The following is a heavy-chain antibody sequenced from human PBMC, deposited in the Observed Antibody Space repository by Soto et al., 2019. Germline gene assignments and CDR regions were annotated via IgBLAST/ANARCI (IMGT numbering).Heavy chain of an antibody. CDR3: VKRDLSASGDMFDS. CDR1: GFTFRYYA. CDR2: INRGGTKT. D-gene: IGHD4-17*01. V-gene: IGHV3-23*01. Sequence: GGSLRLSCAASGFTFRYYAMTWVRQAPGKALEWVSTINRGGTKTDYADSVEGRFTISRDDSKNTLYLQMNNLRAEDTSVCYCVKRDLSASGDMFDSRCQGT. J-gene: IGHJ4*02.